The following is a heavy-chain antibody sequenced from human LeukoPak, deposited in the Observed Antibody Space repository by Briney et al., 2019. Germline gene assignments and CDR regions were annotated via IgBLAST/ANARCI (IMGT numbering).Heavy chain of an antibody. J-gene: IGHJ4*02. Sequence: PSETLSLTCTVSGGSISSSSYYWGWIRQPPGKGLEWIGSIYYSGGTYYNPSPKSRATISVDTSKNQFSLKLSSVTAADTAVYYCVTGGWYLDYWGQGTLVTVSS. CDR1: GGSISSSSYY. V-gene: IGHV4-39*01. CDR3: VTGGWYLDY. D-gene: IGHD6-19*01. CDR2: IYYSGGT.